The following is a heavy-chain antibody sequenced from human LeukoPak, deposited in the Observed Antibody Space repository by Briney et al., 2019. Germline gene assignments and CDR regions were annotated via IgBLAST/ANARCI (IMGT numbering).Heavy chain of an antibody. Sequence: SETLSLTCTVSGGSISSYYWSWIRQPPGKGLEWIGYIYYSGSNNYNPSRKSRVTISVDTSKNQFSLKLSSVTAADTAVYYCARVPRSYNYYYYMDGWGKGTTVTASS. CDR2: IYYSGSN. CDR3: ARVPRSYNYYYYMDG. J-gene: IGHJ6*03. V-gene: IGHV4-59*01. CDR1: GGSISSYY.